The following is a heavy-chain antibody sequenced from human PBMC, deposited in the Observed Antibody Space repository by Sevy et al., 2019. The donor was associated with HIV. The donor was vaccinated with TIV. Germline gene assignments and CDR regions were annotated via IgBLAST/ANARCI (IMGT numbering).Heavy chain of an antibody. CDR1: GFTFSSYG. Sequence: GGSLRLSCAASGFTFSSYGMHWVRQAPGKGLEWVAFIRYDGSNKYYADSVKGRFTISRDNSKNTLYLQMNSLRAEETAVYYCAKAVVVPAAIRGGTGAIRHYYYGMDVWGQGTTVTVSS. CDR2: IRYDGSNK. V-gene: IGHV3-30*02. CDR3: AKAVVVPAAIRGGTGAIRHYYYGMDV. D-gene: IGHD2-2*01. J-gene: IGHJ6*02.